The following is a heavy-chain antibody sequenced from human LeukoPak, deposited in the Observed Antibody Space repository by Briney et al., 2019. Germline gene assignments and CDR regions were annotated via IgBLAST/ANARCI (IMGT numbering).Heavy chain of an antibody. V-gene: IGHV1-69*01. CDR2: IIPIFGTA. Sequence: SVKVSCKASGGTFSSYAISWVRQAPGQGLEWMGGIIPIFGTANYAQKFQGRVTITADESTSTAYMELSSLRSEDTAVYYCAKWVYGGYYLDYWGQGTQVTVSS. CDR3: AKWVYGGYYLDY. CDR1: GGTFSSYA. D-gene: IGHD4-23*01. J-gene: IGHJ4*02.